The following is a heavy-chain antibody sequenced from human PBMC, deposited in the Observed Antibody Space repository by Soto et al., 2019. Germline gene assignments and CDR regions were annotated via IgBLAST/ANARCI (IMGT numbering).Heavy chain of an antibody. CDR3: ARARGARYFEY. D-gene: IGHD2-15*01. CDR1: GGSISSSSYY. V-gene: IGHV4-39*01. Sequence: SETLSLTCTVLGGSISSSSYYWGWIRQPPGKGLEWIGSIYYSGSTYYNPSLKSRVTISVDTSKNQFSLKLSSVTAADTAVYYCARARGARYFEYWGQGTLVTVSS. CDR2: IYYSGST. J-gene: IGHJ4*02.